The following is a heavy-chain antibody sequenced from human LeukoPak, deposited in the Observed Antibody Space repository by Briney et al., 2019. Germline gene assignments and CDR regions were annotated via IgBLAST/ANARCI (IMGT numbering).Heavy chain of an antibody. J-gene: IGHJ6*03. CDR3: ARSYDILTGYYDYYYYYYMDV. Sequence: ASVKVSCKASSYTFTSYGISWVRQAPGQGLEWMGWISAYNGNTNYAQKLQGRVTMTTDTSTSTAYMELRSLRSDDTAVYYCARSYDILTGYYDYYYYYYMDVWGKGTTVTVSS. CDR2: ISAYNGNT. D-gene: IGHD3-9*01. CDR1: SYTFTSYG. V-gene: IGHV1-18*01.